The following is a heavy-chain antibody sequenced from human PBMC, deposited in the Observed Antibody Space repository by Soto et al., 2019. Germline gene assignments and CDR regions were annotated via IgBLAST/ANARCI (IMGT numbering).Heavy chain of an antibody. J-gene: IGHJ4*02. CDR3: ATVGTEAGITY. V-gene: IGHV3-23*01. CDR1: GFTFSNYG. Sequence: PGGSLRLSCAASGFTFSNYGMSWVRQAPGKGPEWVSAIGSSGGTTYYADSVKGRFTISRDNSKNTLYLQMNSLRAEDTAVYYCATVGTEAGITYWGQGTLVTVSS. D-gene: IGHD6-19*01. CDR2: IGSSGGTT.